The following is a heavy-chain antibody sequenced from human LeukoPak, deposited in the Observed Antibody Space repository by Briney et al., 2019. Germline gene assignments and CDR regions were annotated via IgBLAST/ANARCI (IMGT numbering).Heavy chain of an antibody. CDR2: IYSSGNT. CDR1: GFTFSDYY. Sequence: GSLRLSCAASGFTFSDYYMSWIRQAPGKGLEWVSVIYSSGNTYYADSVKGRFTISRDNSKNTLYLQMNSLRDEDTAVYYCARVRVSVAGHDYWGQGTLVTVSS. D-gene: IGHD6-19*01. J-gene: IGHJ4*02. CDR3: ARVRVSVAGHDY. V-gene: IGHV3-66*01.